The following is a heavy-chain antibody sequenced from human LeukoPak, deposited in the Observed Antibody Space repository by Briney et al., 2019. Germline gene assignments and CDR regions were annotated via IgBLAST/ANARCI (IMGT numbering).Heavy chain of an antibody. V-gene: IGHV4-39*07. CDR1: GGSISSSSYY. CDR2: IYYHENT. J-gene: IGHJ4*02. D-gene: IGHD5-12*01. CDR3: ARRGLTARGFRFDY. Sequence: SETLSLTCTVSGGSISSSSYYWGWIRQPPGKGLEWIGSIYYHENTYYNSSLKSRVTISVDTSKNQFSLKLSSVTAADTAVYYCARRGLTARGFRFDYWGQGTLVTVSS.